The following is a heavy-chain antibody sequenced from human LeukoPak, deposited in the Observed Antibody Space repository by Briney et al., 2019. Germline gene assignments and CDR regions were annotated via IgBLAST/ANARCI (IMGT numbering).Heavy chain of an antibody. CDR3: ARTRNYYGSGRARYFDL. J-gene: IGHJ2*01. CDR1: GGSFSGHY. Sequence: SETLSLTCAVYGGSFSGHYWSWIRQPPGKGLEWIGEINHSGSTNYNPSLKSRVTISVDTSKNQFSLKLSSVTAADTAVYYCARTRNYYGSGRARYFDLWGRGTLVTVSS. V-gene: IGHV4-34*01. CDR2: INHSGST. D-gene: IGHD3-10*01.